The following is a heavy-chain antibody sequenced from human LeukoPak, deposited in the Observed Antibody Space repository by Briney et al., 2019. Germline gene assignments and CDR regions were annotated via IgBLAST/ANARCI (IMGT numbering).Heavy chain of an antibody. J-gene: IGHJ3*02. V-gene: IGHV3-53*04. CDR1: GFTVSSPY. CDR2: IYSVGTT. Sequence: PGGSLRLSCAASGFTVSSPYMSWVRQAPGKGLEWVSVIYSVGTTSYADSVKGRFTISRHISKNTIYLQMDSLRAEDTAVYYCARETVTNHDAFDIWGQGAMVTVSS. CDR3: ARETVTNHDAFDI. D-gene: IGHD4-11*01.